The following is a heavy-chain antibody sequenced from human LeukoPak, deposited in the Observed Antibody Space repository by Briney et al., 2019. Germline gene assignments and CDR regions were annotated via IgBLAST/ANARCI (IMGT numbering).Heavy chain of an antibody. J-gene: IGHJ5*02. Sequence: SVKVSCKASGGTFSSYAIGWLRQAPGLGLEWMGGIIPIFGTSNYAQKFQGRVTITADESTSTAYMDLSSLRSEDTAVYYCARGHYDILTGYYSAVLNWFDPWGQGTLVTVSS. CDR2: IIPIFGTS. V-gene: IGHV1-69*13. D-gene: IGHD3-9*01. CDR3: ARGHYDILTGYYSAVLNWFDP. CDR1: GGTFSSYA.